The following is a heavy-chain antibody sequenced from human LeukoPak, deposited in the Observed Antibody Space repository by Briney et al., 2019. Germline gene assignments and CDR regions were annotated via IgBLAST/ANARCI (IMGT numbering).Heavy chain of an antibody. CDR2: IYYSGST. J-gene: IGHJ4*02. V-gene: IGHV4-39*01. Sequence: TSGGSLRLSCAASGFTFSSDAMSWVRQPPGKGLEWIGSIYYSGSTYYNPSLKCRVTISVDTSKNQFSLKLSSVTAADTAVYYCARHKGRGMVRGVNFDYWGQGTLVTVSS. CDR1: GFTFSSDA. CDR3: ARHKGRGMVRGVNFDY. D-gene: IGHD3-10*01.